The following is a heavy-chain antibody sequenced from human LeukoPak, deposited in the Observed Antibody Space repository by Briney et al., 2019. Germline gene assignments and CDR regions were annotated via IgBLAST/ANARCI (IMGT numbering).Heavy chain of an antibody. CDR3: AKLPFGENY. CDR1: GGSINNYY. V-gene: IGHV4-59*01. Sequence: PSETLSLTCTVSGGSINNYYWSWIRQPSGKGLEWIGYIYYTGSTNYNPSLKSRVTISVDTSKDQFSLKLNSVTAADTAMYYCAKLPFGENYWGQGTLVTVSS. J-gene: IGHJ4*02. CDR2: IYYTGST. D-gene: IGHD3-10*01.